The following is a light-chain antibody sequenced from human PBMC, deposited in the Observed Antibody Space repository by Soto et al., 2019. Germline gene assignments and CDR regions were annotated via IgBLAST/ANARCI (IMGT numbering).Light chain of an antibody. Sequence: TRPASVSWSPGQSITISCTRTSSDVGGYNYVSWYQQYPGKAPKLMIYEVTHRPSGVSNRFSGSKSGNTASLTISGLQAEDEANYYCSSYRSTSVYVFGTGTKVTLL. V-gene: IGLV2-14*01. CDR2: EVT. CDR3: SSYRSTSVYV. J-gene: IGLJ1*01. CDR1: SSDVGGYNY.